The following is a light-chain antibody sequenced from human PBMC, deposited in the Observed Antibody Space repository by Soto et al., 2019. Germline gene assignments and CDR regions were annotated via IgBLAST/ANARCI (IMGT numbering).Light chain of an antibody. V-gene: IGLV2-18*02. CDR2: EVS. J-gene: IGLJ1*01. Sequence: QSVLTQPPSVSGSLGQSVTISCTGTSSDVGSYNRVSWYQQPPGTAPKLMIYEVSNRPPGVPDRFSGSKSGNTASLTISGLQAEDEADYYCSSYTSSSTYVFGTGTRSPS. CDR1: SSDVGSYNR. CDR3: SSYTSSSTYV.